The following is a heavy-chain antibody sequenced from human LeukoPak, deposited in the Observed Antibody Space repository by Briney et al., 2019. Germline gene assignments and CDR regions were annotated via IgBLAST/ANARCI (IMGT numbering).Heavy chain of an antibody. CDR3: ARDSIVGAPNAFDI. Sequence: SETLSLTCAVYGGSFSSYYWSWIRQPAGKGLEWIGRIYTSGSTNYDPSLKSRVTMSVDTSKNQFSLKLSSVTAADTAVYYCARDSIVGAPNAFDIWGQGTMVTVSS. V-gene: IGHV4-4*07. CDR2: IYTSGST. J-gene: IGHJ3*02. D-gene: IGHD1-26*01. CDR1: GGSFSSYY.